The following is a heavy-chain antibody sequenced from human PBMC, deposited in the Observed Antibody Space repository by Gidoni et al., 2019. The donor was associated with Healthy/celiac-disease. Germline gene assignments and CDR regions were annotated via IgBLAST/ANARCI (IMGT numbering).Heavy chain of an antibody. Sequence: QVHLVQPGAEVKQPGASAKVSCKASGHTLTTSRSSWVRQDPGQAREWMGWITAYNGNTNYAQKLRGRVTMTTDTSTSTAYMELRSLRSDDTAVYYCARDQVGPVTPYYYYGMDVWGQGTTVTVSS. CDR2: ITAYNGNT. CDR1: GHTLTTSR. D-gene: IGHD1-26*01. CDR3: ARDQVGPVTPYYYYGMDV. V-gene: IGHV1-18*01. J-gene: IGHJ6*02.